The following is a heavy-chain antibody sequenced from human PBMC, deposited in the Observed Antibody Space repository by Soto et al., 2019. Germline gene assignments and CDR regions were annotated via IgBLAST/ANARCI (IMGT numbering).Heavy chain of an antibody. J-gene: IGHJ6*03. CDR2: INDSGNI. D-gene: IGHD3-10*01. Sequence: QVQLQQWGAGLLKPSETLSLTCAVYGGSFSGYQWSWIRQTPGKGLEWIGEINDSGNINYNPSLKSRVTTLLAPPKKQISRKRSSVTAADSAVYYCARGLILWFGELSRRGGYYYYMDVWGKGTTVTVSS. CDR1: GGSFSGYQ. V-gene: IGHV4-34*01. CDR3: ARGLILWFGELSRRGGYYYYMDV.